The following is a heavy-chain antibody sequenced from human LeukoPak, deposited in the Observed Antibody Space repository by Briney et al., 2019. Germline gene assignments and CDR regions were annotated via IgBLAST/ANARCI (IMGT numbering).Heavy chain of an antibody. CDR2: INSDGSWT. J-gene: IGHJ4*02. CDR3: VSFYETY. Sequence: GGSLRFSCAASGNYWMHWVRQAPGKGLVWVSHINSDGSWTSYADSVKGRFTISKDNAKNTVYLQMNNLRAEDTAVYYCVSFYETYWGRGTLVTVSS. D-gene: IGHD2-2*01. CDR1: GNYW. V-gene: IGHV3-74*01.